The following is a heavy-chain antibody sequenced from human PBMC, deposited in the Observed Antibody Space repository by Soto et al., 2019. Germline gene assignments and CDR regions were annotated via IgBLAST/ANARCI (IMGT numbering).Heavy chain of an antibody. Sequence: GASVKVSCKASGYTFASYAMQWVRQAPGQRLEWMGWINAGNGNTKYSQKFQGRLTITRDTSKNQVVLTMINMDPVDTATYYCAYRPDTSFDYWGQGTPVTVSS. CDR1: GYTFASYA. D-gene: IGHD5-18*01. J-gene: IGHJ4*02. V-gene: IGHV1-3*01. CDR2: INAGNGNT. CDR3: AYRPDTSFDY.